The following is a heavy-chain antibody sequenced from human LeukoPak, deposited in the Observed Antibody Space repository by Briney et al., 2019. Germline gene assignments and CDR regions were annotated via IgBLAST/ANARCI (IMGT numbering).Heavy chain of an antibody. J-gene: IGHJ4*02. CDR2: ISTSSSYI. D-gene: IGHD3-16*01. V-gene: IGHV3-21*01. CDR1: GFIFSSYS. CDR3: AKKYDYVWGSPGD. Sequence: GGSLRLSCAASGFIFSSYSMTWVRQAPGKGPEWVSSISTSSSYIYDADSADSVKGRFTISRDNAKNSLYLQMNSLRVEDTAVYYCAKKYDYVWGSPGDWGQGTLVTVSS.